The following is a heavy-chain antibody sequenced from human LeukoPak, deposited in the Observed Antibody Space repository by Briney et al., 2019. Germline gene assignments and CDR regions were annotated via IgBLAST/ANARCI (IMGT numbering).Heavy chain of an antibody. Sequence: ASVKVSCKASGYTFTGYYMHWVRQAPGQGLEWMGWINPNSGGTNYAQKFRGRVTMTRDTSISTAFMELSRLRSDDTAVYYCASFSYSSGPFDYWGQGTLVTVSS. J-gene: IGHJ4*02. D-gene: IGHD6-25*01. CDR1: GYTFTGYY. V-gene: IGHV1-2*02. CDR2: INPNSGGT. CDR3: ASFSYSSGPFDY.